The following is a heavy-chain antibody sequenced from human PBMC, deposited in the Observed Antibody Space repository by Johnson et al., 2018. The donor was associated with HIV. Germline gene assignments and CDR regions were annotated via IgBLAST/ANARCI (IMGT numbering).Heavy chain of an antibody. D-gene: IGHD3-22*01. CDR2: IKQDGSEK. CDR3: AGYDSSAYYDVGFFYI. J-gene: IGHJ3*02. V-gene: IGHV3-7*03. Sequence: VQLVESGGGLVQPGGSLRLSCAASGFTFSSYWMSWVRQAPGKGLEWVANIKQDGSEKYYVDSVKGRFTISRDNAKNTLYLQMNSLRAEDTAVYYCAGYDSSAYYDVGFFYIWGQGTMVTVSS. CDR1: GFTFSSYW.